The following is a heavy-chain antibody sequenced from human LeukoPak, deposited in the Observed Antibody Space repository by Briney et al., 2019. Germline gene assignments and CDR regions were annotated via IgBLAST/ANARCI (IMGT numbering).Heavy chain of an antibody. CDR2: IHPDGNEK. D-gene: IGHD2-21*02. CDR1: GFTFSTYW. CDR3: ARGDDFSGDY. V-gene: IGHV3-7*04. Sequence: GGSLRLSCTASGFTFSTYWMSWVRQAPGRGLEWVANIHPDGNEKYHVDSVKGRFTISRDNAKNSLYLQMNSLRVEDTAVYYCARGDDFSGDYWGQGTLVTVSS. J-gene: IGHJ4*02.